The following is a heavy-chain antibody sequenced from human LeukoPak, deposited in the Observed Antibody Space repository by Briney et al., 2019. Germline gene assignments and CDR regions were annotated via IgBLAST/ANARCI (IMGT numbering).Heavy chain of an antibody. J-gene: IGHJ4*02. CDR1: GGTFSSYA. Sequence: SVKVSCKASGGTFSSYAISWVRQAPGQGLEWMGRIIPIFGAANYAQKFQGRVTITTDESTSTAYMELSSLRSEDTAVYYCARGPYGDYEPFGFDYWGQGTLVTVSS. V-gene: IGHV1-69*05. D-gene: IGHD4-17*01. CDR2: IIPIFGAA. CDR3: ARGPYGDYEPFGFDY.